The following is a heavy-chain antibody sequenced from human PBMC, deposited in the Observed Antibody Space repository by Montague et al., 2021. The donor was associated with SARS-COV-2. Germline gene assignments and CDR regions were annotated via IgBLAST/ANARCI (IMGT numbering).Heavy chain of an antibody. CDR1: GFNFGVYE. D-gene: IGHD2-2*01. CDR2: INGGSSVM. J-gene: IGHJ5*02. Sequence: SLRLSCAASGFNFGVYEMNWVRQTPGKGLEWVSYINGGSSVMYYXDSVMGRFTISRDNAESSLYLQMNSLRAEDTAVYYCAPEVPVADDSWGQGTLVTVSS. V-gene: IGHV3-48*03. CDR3: APEVPVADDS.